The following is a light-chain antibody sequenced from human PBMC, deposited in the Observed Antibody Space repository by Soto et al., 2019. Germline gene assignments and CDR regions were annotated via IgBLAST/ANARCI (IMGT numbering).Light chain of an antibody. J-gene: IGKJ1*01. CDR2: GAS. V-gene: IGKV3-15*01. CDR3: QQYNNWPPWT. CDR1: QSVSSN. Sequence: EIVMTQSPATLSVSPGERATLSCRASQSVSSNLAWSQQKPGQAPRLLIYGASTRATGITARFSGSGSGTEFTLTISSLQSEDFAVYYCQQYNNWPPWTVGQGTKVEI.